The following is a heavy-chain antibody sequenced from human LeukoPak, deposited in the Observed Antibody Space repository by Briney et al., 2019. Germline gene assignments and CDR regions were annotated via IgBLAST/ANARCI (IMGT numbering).Heavy chain of an antibody. CDR1: GGSISSYY. V-gene: IGHV4-59*01. J-gene: IGHJ4*02. D-gene: IGHD6-19*01. CDR2: IYYSGST. Sequence: PSETLSLTCTVSGGSISSYYWPWIRQPPGKGLEWIGYIYYSGSTNYNPSLKSRVTISVDTSKNQFSLKLSSVTAADTAVYYCARDSYSSGSYYFDYWGPGTLVTVSS. CDR3: ARDSYSSGSYYFDY.